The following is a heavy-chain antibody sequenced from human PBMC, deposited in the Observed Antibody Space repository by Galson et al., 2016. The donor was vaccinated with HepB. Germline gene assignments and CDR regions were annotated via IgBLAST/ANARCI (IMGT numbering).Heavy chain of an antibody. Sequence: SLSLSCAASGFTFSTYWMHWVRQAPGKGLVWVSRINPDASTTTYADSVKGRFAISRDNAKNTLYLQMNSLRGEDTAVYFCTRRALEPFDYWGQGILVTISS. J-gene: IGHJ4*02. CDR3: TRRALEPFDY. CDR1: GFTFSTYW. CDR2: INPDASTT. D-gene: IGHD1-1*01. V-gene: IGHV3-74*01.